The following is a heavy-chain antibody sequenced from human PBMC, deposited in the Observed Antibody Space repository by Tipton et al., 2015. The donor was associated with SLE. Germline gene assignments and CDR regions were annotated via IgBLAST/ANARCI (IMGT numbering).Heavy chain of an antibody. CDR2: IYYSGNT. Sequence: TLSLTCVVSGDSLSSAYFWGWIRQPPGKGLEWIGYIYYSGNTNYNPSLKSRVTISVDTSKNQLSLKLSSVTAADTAVYYCARHHGSGWLYGLDVWGQGTTVTVSS. D-gene: IGHD6-19*01. V-gene: IGHV4-59*08. J-gene: IGHJ6*02. CDR3: ARHHGSGWLYGLDV. CDR1: GDSLSSAYF.